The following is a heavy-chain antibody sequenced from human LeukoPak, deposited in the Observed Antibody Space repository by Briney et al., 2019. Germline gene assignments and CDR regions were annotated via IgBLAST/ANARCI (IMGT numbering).Heavy chain of an antibody. V-gene: IGHV3-7*01. CDR1: GFIFSNHW. CDR3: VREIYSDSGSYYGDY. CDR2: IKQEGSDK. D-gene: IGHD3-10*01. Sequence: GGSLRLSCVASGFIFSNHWVTWVRQAPGKGLEWVANIKQEGSDKYYVDSVKGRFTISRDNAKNSLYLQMNSLRVDDTALYYCVREIYSDSGSYYGDYWGQGTLVTVSS. J-gene: IGHJ4*02.